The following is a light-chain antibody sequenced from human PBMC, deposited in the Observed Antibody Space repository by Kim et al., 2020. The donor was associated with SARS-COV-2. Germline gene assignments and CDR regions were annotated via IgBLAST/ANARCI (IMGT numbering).Light chain of an antibody. J-gene: IGLJ2*01. CDR1: KLGDKY. CDR2: QDS. Sequence: SYELTQPPSVSVSPGQTASITCSGDKLGDKYACWYQQKPGQSPVLVIYQDSKRPSGIPERFSGSNSGNTAPLTISGTQAMDEADYYCQAWDSSTDVVFGGGTQLTVL. V-gene: IGLV3-1*01. CDR3: QAWDSSTDVV.